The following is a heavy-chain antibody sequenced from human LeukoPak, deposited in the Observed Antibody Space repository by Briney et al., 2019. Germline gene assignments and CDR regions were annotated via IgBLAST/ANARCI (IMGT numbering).Heavy chain of an antibody. CDR2: IYHSGST. Sequence: SETLSLTCAVSGGSISSGGYSWSWIRQPPGKGLEWIGYIYHSGSTYYNPSLRSRVTISVDRSKNQFSLKLSSVTAADTAVYYCARGGGSSSRPAQTKGSGNAFDIWGQGTMVTVSS. D-gene: IGHD2-15*01. CDR1: GGSISSGGYS. V-gene: IGHV4-30-2*01. J-gene: IGHJ3*02. CDR3: ARGGGSSSRPAQTKGSGNAFDI.